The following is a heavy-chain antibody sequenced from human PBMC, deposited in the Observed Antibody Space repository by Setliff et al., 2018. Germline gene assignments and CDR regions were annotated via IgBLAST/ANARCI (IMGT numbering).Heavy chain of an antibody. D-gene: IGHD2-15*01. CDR2: IYYSGTA. CDR3: ASRSGVVEDPPRQVILDDGFDI. Sequence: LSLTCTISGDSISDISYYWGFIRQSPGKGPEWIGSIYYSGTAYYNPSLESRVTMFVDTSKNQFSLKVTSVTAADTAVYYCASRSGVVEDPPRQVILDDGFDIWGQGTMVTVSS. J-gene: IGHJ3*02. CDR1: GDSISDISYY. V-gene: IGHV4-39*01.